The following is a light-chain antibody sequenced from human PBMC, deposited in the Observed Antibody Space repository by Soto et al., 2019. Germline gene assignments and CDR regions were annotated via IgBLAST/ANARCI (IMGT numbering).Light chain of an antibody. Sequence: DIQMTQSPSSLSASVGDRVTITCRPSQSIDNFLNWYQQKPGKAPNLLIYAASSLQSGVSSRFSGSGSRTDCTLTISSLQPEDSATYYCQQSYRLPYTFGQGTKVDIK. CDR2: AAS. V-gene: IGKV1-39*01. CDR3: QQSYRLPYT. J-gene: IGKJ2*01. CDR1: QSIDNF.